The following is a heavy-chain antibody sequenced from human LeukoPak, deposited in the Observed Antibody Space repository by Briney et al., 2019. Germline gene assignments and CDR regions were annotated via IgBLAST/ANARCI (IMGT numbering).Heavy chain of an antibody. D-gene: IGHD4-11*01. J-gene: IGHJ4*02. CDR3: AKSYGDYSDYIIPFDY. V-gene: IGHV3-23*01. Sequence: GGSLRLYCAASGFTFSRYAMSWVRQAPGKGLEWVSGISATGGSTYSAESVKGRFTISRDNSKNTLYLQMKSLRADDTAVYYCAKSYGDYSDYIIPFDYWGQGNLVTVSS. CDR2: ISATGGST. CDR1: GFTFSRYA.